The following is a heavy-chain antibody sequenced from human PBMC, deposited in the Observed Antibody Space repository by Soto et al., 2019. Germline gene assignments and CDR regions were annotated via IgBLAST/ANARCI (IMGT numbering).Heavy chain of an antibody. J-gene: IGHJ4*02. D-gene: IGHD6-6*01. CDR1: GYTFTSYA. V-gene: IGHV1-3*01. Sequence: QVQLVQSGAEVKKPGASVKVSCKASGYTFTSYAMNWVRQAPGQRLEWMGWINAGNGNTKYSQKFQGRVTITRDTSASTAYMELSSLRSEDTAVYYCARDRDSSSESIDYCGQGTLVTVSS. CDR3: ARDRDSSSESIDY. CDR2: INAGNGNT.